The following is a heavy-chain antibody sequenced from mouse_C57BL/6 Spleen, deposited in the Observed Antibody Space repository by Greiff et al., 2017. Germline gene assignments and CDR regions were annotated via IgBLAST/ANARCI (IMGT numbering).Heavy chain of an antibody. D-gene: IGHD1-1*01. CDR2: IYPGDGDT. V-gene: IGHV1-82*01. CDR3: ARGTTVVANYYAMDY. J-gene: IGHJ4*01. Sequence: QVQLQESGPELVKPGASVKISCKASGYAFSSSWMNWVKQRPGKGLEWIGRIYPGDGDTNYNGKFKGKATLTADKSSSTAYMQLSSLTYEDSAVYFCARGTTVVANYYAMDYWGQGTSVTVSS. CDR1: GYAFSSSW.